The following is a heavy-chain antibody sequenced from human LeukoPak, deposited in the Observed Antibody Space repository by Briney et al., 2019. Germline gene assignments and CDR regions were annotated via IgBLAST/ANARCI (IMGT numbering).Heavy chain of an antibody. Sequence: GGSLRLSCAASGFTVSSNYMSWVRQAPGKGLEWVSVIYSGGSTYYADSVKGRFIISRDNAKNTLYLQMNSLTAEDTAVYYCARGAYCGGDCPLPNSLYWGRGTLVTVSS. CDR1: GFTVSSNY. V-gene: IGHV3-53*01. CDR2: IYSGGST. J-gene: IGHJ4*02. CDR3: ARGAYCGGDCPLPNSLY. D-gene: IGHD2-21*01.